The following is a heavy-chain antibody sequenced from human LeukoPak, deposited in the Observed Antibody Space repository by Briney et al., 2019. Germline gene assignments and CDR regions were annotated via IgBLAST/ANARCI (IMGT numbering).Heavy chain of an antibody. CDR2: INQEGRET. V-gene: IGHV3-7*01. CDR1: GLPFTNYW. D-gene: IGHD1-26*01. CDR3: ATDRKVGSGVPRFDY. Sequence: PGGSLRLSCAASGLPFTNYWVMWVRQAPGKRPEWVGNINQEGRETNYVESVKGRFNRYRDNAKTSLYLQMNSLRAEDTAVYYCATDRKVGSGVPRFDYWGQGALVTVPS. J-gene: IGHJ4*02.